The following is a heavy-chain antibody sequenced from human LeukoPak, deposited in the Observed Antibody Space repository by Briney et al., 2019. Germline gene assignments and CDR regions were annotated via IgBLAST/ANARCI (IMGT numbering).Heavy chain of an antibody. V-gene: IGHV4-39*07. CDR1: GGSISSSSYY. D-gene: IGHD3-10*01. J-gene: IGHJ4*02. CDR3: ASLNYYGSGSQNPPFDY. Sequence: SETLSLTCTVSGGSISSSSYYWGWIRQPPGKGLEWIGSIYYSGSTYYNPSLKSRVTISVDTSKNQFSLKLSSVTAADTAVYYCASLNYYGSGSQNPPFDYWGQGTLVTVSS. CDR2: IYYSGST.